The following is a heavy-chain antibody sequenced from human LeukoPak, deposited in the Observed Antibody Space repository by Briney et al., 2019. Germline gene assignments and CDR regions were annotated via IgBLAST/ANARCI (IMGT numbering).Heavy chain of an antibody. D-gene: IGHD3-9*01. CDR1: GGTFSSYA. Sequence: SVKVSCKASGGTFSSYAISWVRQAPGQGLEWMGGIIPIFGTANYAQKFQGRVTITADESTSTAYMELSSLRSEDTAVYYCARAPSGRYFDWLLRKYYMDVWGKGTTVTISS. V-gene: IGHV1-69*13. J-gene: IGHJ6*03. CDR3: ARAPSGRYFDWLLRKYYMDV. CDR2: IIPIFGTA.